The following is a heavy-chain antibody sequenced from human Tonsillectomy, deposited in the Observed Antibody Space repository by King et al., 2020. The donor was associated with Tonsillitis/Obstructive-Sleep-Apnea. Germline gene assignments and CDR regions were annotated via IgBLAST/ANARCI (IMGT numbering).Heavy chain of an antibody. CDR2: IIPIFGTA. J-gene: IGHJ6*03. CDR3: ARGVVQLLYYYYYIDV. V-gene: IGHV1-69*01. D-gene: IGHD2-2*01. CDR1: GGTFSSYA. Sequence: QLVQSGAEVKKPGSSVKASCKASGGTFSSYAISWVRQAPGQGLEWMGGIIPIFGTANYAQKFQGRVTITADESTSTAYMELNSLRSEDTAVYYCARGVVQLLYYYYYIDVWDKGTTVTVSS.